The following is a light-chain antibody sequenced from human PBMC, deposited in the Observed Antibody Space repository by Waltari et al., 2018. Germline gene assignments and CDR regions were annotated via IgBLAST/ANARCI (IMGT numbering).Light chain of an antibody. J-gene: IGKJ1*01. V-gene: IGKV1D-12*01. CDR3: QQAVSFPWT. CDR2: AAS. Sequence: DIQMTQSPSSVSASVGDRVTITCRASQGIRCSLAWYQQTPGKPPKLLIFAASGLQSGVPSRFSGSESGSEFTLTISSLLPEDSATYYCQQAVSFPWTFGQGTKVEIK. CDR1: QGIRCS.